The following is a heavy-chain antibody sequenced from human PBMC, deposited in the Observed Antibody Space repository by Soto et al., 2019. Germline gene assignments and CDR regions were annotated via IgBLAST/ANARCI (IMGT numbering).Heavy chain of an antibody. CDR2: ISYDGSNK. CDR1: GFTFSSYG. Sequence: GGSLRLSCAASGFTFSSYGMHWVRQAPGKGLEWVAVISYDGSNKYYADSVKGRFTISRDNSKNTLYLQMNSLRAEDTAVYYCAKHNYYGSGSDQKYNWFDTWGQGTMVTVSS. V-gene: IGHV3-30*18. D-gene: IGHD3-10*01. J-gene: IGHJ5*02. CDR3: AKHNYYGSGSDQKYNWFDT.